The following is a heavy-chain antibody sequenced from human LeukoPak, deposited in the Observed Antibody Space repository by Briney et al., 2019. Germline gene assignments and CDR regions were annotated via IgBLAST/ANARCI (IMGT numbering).Heavy chain of an antibody. CDR2: INHSGST. CDR1: GGSISSYY. J-gene: IGHJ4*02. Sequence: SETLSLTCTVSGGSISSYYWSWIRQPPGKGLEWIGEINHSGSTNYNPSLKSRVSISVDTSKNQFSLKLSSVTAADTAVYYCASSGYSGYDYGDWGQGTLVTVSS. D-gene: IGHD5-12*01. CDR3: ASSGYSGYDYGD. V-gene: IGHV4-34*01.